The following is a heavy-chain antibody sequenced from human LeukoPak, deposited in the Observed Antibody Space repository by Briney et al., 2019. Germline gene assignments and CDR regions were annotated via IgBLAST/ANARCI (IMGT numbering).Heavy chain of an antibody. CDR1: GFTFGDYA. CDR2: IYSSGTT. CDR3: ARQDSKVGAYTGPYYLDY. Sequence: GSLRLSCTASGFTFGDYAMSWVRQAPGKGLEWIGRIYSSGTTDDNPSLKSRVTMSVDTSQNVVSLRMTSVTAADTAMYYCARQDSKVGAYTGPYYLDYWGLGTLVTVSS. V-gene: IGHV4-4*07. J-gene: IGHJ4*02. D-gene: IGHD1-26*01.